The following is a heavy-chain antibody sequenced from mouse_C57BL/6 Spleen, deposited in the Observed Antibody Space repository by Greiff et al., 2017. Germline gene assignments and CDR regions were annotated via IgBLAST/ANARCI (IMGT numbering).Heavy chain of an antibody. Sequence: QVQLQQPGAELVMPGASVKLSCKASGYTFTSYWMHWVKQRPGQGLEWIGEIDPSDSYTNYNQKFKGKSTLTVDKSSSTAYMQLSSLTSEDSAVYYCARRGIYYGNYHWYFDVWGTGTTVTVSS. V-gene: IGHV1-69*01. D-gene: IGHD2-1*01. CDR2: IDPSDSYT. J-gene: IGHJ1*03. CDR1: GYTFTSYW. CDR3: ARRGIYYGNYHWYFDV.